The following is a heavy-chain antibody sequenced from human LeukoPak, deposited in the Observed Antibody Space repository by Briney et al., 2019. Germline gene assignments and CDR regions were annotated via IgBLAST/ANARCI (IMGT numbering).Heavy chain of an antibody. Sequence: SVTVSFTASGGTFISYAIRWVRQAPGQGLEWMGRIIPILGIGNYAQKFQGRGTITADKATSKAYMELSRLRSEDTAVYYCARGKYCSGGSCYSQYNWFDPWGQGTLVTVSS. D-gene: IGHD2-15*01. CDR3: ARGKYCSGGSCYSQYNWFDP. V-gene: IGHV1-69*04. CDR2: IIPILGIG. CDR1: GGTFISYA. J-gene: IGHJ5*02.